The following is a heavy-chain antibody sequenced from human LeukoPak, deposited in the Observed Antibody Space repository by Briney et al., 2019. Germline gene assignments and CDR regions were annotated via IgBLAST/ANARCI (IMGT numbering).Heavy chain of an antibody. CDR1: GFTFSSYA. CDR3: AKEGSSGYYPTDY. D-gene: IGHD3-22*01. CDR2: ISGSGGNT. J-gene: IGHJ4*02. V-gene: IGHV3-23*01. Sequence: GGSLRLSCAASGFTFSSYAMSWVRQAPGKGLEWVSVISGSGGNTYYADSVKGRFTISRDNSKNTLYLQLNSLRAEDTAVYYCAKEGSSGYYPTDYWGQGTLVTVSS.